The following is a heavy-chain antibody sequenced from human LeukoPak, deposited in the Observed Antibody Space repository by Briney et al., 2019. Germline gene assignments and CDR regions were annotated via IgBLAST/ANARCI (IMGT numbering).Heavy chain of an antibody. CDR2: IRSKAYGGTT. CDR3: TRGRCSSTSCYSYFDY. Sequence: GGSLRLSCTASGFTSGDYAMSWVRQAPGKGLEWVGFIRSKAYGGTTEYAASVKGRFTISRDDSKSIAYLQMNSLKTEDTAVYYCTRGRCSSTSCYSYFDYWGQGTLVTVSS. D-gene: IGHD2-2*01. CDR1: GFTSGDYA. J-gene: IGHJ4*02. V-gene: IGHV3-49*04.